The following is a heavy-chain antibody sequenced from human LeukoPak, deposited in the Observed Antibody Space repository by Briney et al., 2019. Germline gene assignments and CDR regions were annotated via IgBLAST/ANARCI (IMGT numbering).Heavy chain of an antibody. D-gene: IGHD3-3*01. Sequence: GGSLRLSCAASGFSFSSFAMTWVRQSPGKGLEWVSGINWNGGSTGYADSVKGRFTISRDNAKNSLYLQMNSLRAEDTALYYCARETNLDYDFWSGSMEDYYYYMDVWGKGTTVTVSS. J-gene: IGHJ6*03. CDR3: ARETNLDYDFWSGSMEDYYYYMDV. CDR1: GFSFSSFA. V-gene: IGHV3-20*04. CDR2: INWNGGST.